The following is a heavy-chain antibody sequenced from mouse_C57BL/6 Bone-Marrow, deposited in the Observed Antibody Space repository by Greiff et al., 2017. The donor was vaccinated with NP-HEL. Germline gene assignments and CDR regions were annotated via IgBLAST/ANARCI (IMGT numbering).Heavy chain of an antibody. J-gene: IGHJ1*03. CDR3: ARAYGSSRDFDV. CDR1: GYTFTSYW. V-gene: IGHV1-69*01. CDR2: IDPSDSYT. D-gene: IGHD1-1*01. Sequence: QVQLKESGAELVMPGASVKLSCKASGYTFTSYWMHWVKQRPGQGLELIGEIDPSDSYTNYNQKFKGKSTLTVDKSSSTAYMQLSSLTSEDSAVYYCARAYGSSRDFDVWGTGTTVTVSS.